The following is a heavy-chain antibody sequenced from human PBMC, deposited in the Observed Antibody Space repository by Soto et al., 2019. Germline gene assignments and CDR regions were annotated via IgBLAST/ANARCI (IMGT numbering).Heavy chain of an antibody. V-gene: IGHV2-5*02. CDR2: IYWDDDK. CDR3: AHRIGAPGYFNY. CDR1: WFSLSTNGVG. J-gene: IGHJ4*02. Sequence: SGPTLVNPTQTLTLTCTFSWFSLSTNGVGVGWIRQSPGKALEWLALIYWDDDKRYNASLKSRLTITKDTSKNQVVLTMTNMDPVDTGTYYCAHRIGAPGYFNYWGQGTLVTV. D-gene: IGHD6-6*01.